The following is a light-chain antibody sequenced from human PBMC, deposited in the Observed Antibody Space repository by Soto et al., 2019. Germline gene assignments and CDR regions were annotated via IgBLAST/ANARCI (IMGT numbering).Light chain of an antibody. CDR3: QQYSTYWT. Sequence: DIQMTQSPSTLSASVGDRVIITCRASQSIDSWLAWYQQKPGKGPELLIYKASSLESGVPSRFSGSGSGTEFTLTISSLQPDDFATYYCQQYSTYWTFGQGTKVEIK. J-gene: IGKJ1*01. V-gene: IGKV1-5*03. CDR2: KAS. CDR1: QSIDSW.